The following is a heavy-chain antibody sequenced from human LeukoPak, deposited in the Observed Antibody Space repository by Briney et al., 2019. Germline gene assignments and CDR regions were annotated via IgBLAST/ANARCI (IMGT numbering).Heavy chain of an antibody. CDR2: INPSGGST. J-gene: IGHJ4*02. Sequence: ASVKVSCKASGYTFTSYYMHWVRQAPGQGLEWMGIINPSGGSTSYAQKFQGRVTMTRDTSISTAYMDLGRLTSDDTALYYCAPLTGDLPFDSWGQGTLVTVSS. V-gene: IGHV1-46*01. CDR1: GYTFTSYY. D-gene: IGHD7-27*01. CDR3: APLTGDLPFDS.